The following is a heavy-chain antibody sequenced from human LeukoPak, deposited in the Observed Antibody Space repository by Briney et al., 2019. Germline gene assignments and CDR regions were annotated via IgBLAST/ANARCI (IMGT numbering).Heavy chain of an antibody. CDR2: INPNSGGT. V-gene: IGHV1-2*02. CDR3: ARDHNSGWYGDY. Sequence: ASVKVSCKASGYTFTGYYMHWVRQAPGQGPEWMGWINPNSGGTNYAQKFQGRVTMTRDTSISTAYMELSRLRSDDTAVYYCARDHNSGWYGDYWGQGTLVTVSS. J-gene: IGHJ4*02. D-gene: IGHD6-19*01. CDR1: GYTFTGYY.